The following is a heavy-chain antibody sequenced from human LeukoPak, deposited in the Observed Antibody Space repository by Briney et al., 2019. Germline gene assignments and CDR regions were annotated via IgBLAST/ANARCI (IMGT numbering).Heavy chain of an antibody. J-gene: IGHJ4*02. CDR3: ANGPYGDFRTY. D-gene: IGHD4-17*01. CDR1: RFTFSTSA. CDR2: INSDGSDT. V-gene: IGHV3-74*01. Sequence: GGSLRLSCAASRFTFSTSAMSWVRQPPGKGLVWVSRINSDGSDTAYADSVKGRFTISRDNANNTLYLQMSSLRAEDTAVYYCANGPYGDFRTYWGQGTLVTVSS.